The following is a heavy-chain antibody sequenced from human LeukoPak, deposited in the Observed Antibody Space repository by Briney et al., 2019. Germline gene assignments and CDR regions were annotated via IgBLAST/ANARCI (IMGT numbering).Heavy chain of an antibody. CDR2: INHSGST. CDR1: GGSFSGYY. Sequence: SETLSLTCAVYGGSFSGYYWSWIRQPPGKGLEWIGEINHSGSTNYNPSLKSRVTISVDTSKNQFSLKLSSVTAADTAVYYCARAIGYCSSTSCYVWFDPWGQGTLVTVSS. D-gene: IGHD2-2*01. V-gene: IGHV4-34*01. J-gene: IGHJ5*02. CDR3: ARAIGYCSSTSCYVWFDP.